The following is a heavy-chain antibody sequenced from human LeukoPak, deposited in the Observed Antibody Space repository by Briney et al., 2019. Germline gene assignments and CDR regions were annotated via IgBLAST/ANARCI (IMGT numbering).Heavy chain of an antibody. CDR2: MYYSGNT. D-gene: IGHD3-22*01. CDR3: ARGPYYYDSSGYI. J-gene: IGHJ4*02. V-gene: IGHV4-39*01. Sequence: SETLSLTCTVSGGSISSSSYYWGWIRQPPGKGLEWIGSMYYSGNTYYNPSLKSRVTISADTSKNQFSLKLSSVTAADTAVYYCARGPYYYDSSGYIWSQGTLVTVSS. CDR1: GGSISSSSYY.